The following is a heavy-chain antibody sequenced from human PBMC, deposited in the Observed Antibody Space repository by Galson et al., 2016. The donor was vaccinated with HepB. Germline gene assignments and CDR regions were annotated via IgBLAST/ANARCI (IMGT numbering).Heavy chain of an antibody. Sequence: SETLSLTCTVSGGSMSSYYWSWIRQPPGKGLEWIGYIYYTGSTNYNPSLRSRVTISVDTSKHQFSLRLSSVTAADTAIYYCARGSSIAANWFDPWGQGTLVRVSS. CDR1: GGSMSSYY. J-gene: IGHJ5*02. D-gene: IGHD6-6*01. CDR2: IYYTGST. V-gene: IGHV4-59*01. CDR3: ARGSSIAANWFDP.